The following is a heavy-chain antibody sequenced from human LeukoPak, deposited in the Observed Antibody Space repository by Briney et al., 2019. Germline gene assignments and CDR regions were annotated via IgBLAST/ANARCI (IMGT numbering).Heavy chain of an antibody. V-gene: IGHV3-64*01. Sequence: PGGSLRLSCAASGFTFSTYAMHWVRQAPGKGLEYVSAISIKGSRTYYANSVKGRFTISRDNSKNTLYLQMGSLRAEDMAVYYCARVPGYSGYVVFDGFDMWGQGTMVTVSS. J-gene: IGHJ3*02. CDR2: ISIKGSRT. D-gene: IGHD5-12*01. CDR1: GFTFSTYA. CDR3: ARVPGYSGYVVFDGFDM.